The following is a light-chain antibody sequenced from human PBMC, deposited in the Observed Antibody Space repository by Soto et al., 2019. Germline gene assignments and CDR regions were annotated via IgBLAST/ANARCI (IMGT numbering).Light chain of an antibody. V-gene: IGLV2-14*01. CDR2: EVN. CDR3: SSFTSTSTYV. CDR1: SSDVGACYC. Sequence: QSALTQPASVSGSPGQSITISCTGTSSDVGACYCVSWYQQHPGKAPKLMIYEVNSRPSGVSNRFSGSKSGNTASLTISGLQAEDEGDYYYSSFTSTSTYVFGTGTKLTVL. J-gene: IGLJ1*01.